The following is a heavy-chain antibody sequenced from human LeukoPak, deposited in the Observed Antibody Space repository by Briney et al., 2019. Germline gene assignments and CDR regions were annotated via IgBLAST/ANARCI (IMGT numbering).Heavy chain of an antibody. CDR2: IYYSGST. J-gene: IGHJ4*02. D-gene: IGHD3-3*01. CDR3: AIRRWDFWSGGEVDY. CDR1: GGSISSSSYY. V-gene: IGHV4-39*01. Sequence: SETLSLTRTVSGGSISSSSYYWGWIRQPPGKGLEWIGSIYYSGSTYYNPSLKSRVTISVDTSKNQFSLKLSSVTAADTAVYYCAIRRWDFWSGGEVDYWGQGTLVTVSS.